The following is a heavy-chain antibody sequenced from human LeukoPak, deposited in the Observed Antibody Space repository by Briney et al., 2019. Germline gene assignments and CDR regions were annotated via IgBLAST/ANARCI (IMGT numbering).Heavy chain of an antibody. D-gene: IGHD3-3*01. CDR3: ARDYDFWSGYSALYGMDV. CDR2: INPNSGGT. CDR1: GYTFTGYY. J-gene: IGHJ6*02. V-gene: IGHV1-2*02. Sequence: GASVKVSCKASGYTFTGYYTHWVRQAPGQGLEWMGWINPNSGGTNYAQKFQGRVTMTRDTSTSTVYMELSSLRSEDTAVYYCARDYDFWSGYSALYGMDVWGQGTTVTVSS.